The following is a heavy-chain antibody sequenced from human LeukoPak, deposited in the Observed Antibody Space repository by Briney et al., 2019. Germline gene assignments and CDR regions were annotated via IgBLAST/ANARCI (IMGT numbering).Heavy chain of an antibody. J-gene: IGHJ4*02. CDR1: GFTFSTYA. V-gene: IGHV3-21*01. CDR3: ARENTYSESYLTHFDY. CDR2: ISSSRSYI. D-gene: IGHD1-26*01. Sequence: GGSLRLSCAASGFTFSTYAMSWVRQAPGKGLEWVSSISSSRSYIYYADSVKGRFTISRDNAKNSLYLQMNNLRAEDTAVYYCARENTYSESYLTHFDYWGQGTLVTVSS.